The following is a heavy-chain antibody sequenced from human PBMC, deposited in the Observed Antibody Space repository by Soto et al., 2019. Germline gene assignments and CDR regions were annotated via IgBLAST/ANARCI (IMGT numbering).Heavy chain of an antibody. CDR1: GFTFSSYA. Sequence: GGSLRLSCAASGFTFSSYAMSWVRQAPGKGLEWVSAISGSGGSTYYADSVKGRFTISRDNSKNTLYRQMNSLRAEDKAVYYCAKESTIFGVVPSGMDVWGQGTTVTVSS. J-gene: IGHJ6*02. D-gene: IGHD3-3*01. CDR2: ISGSGGST. V-gene: IGHV3-23*01. CDR3: AKESTIFGVVPSGMDV.